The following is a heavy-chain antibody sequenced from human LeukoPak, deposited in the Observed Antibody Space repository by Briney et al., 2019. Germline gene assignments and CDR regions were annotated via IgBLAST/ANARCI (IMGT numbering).Heavy chain of an antibody. J-gene: IGHJ5*02. CDR2: IYFSGGA. D-gene: IGHD2-2*02. CDR3: AGRPYCSSTRCYSGWFDP. V-gene: IGHV4-59*08. Sequence: PETLSVTCTVSGGSISSYYWSWMRQPPGKGLEWVGYIYFSGGANYTPPLQSRVTISVETSKKQFCLKLSSVTAADRAVYYFAGRPYCSSTRCYSGWFDPWGQGTLVTVSS. CDR1: GGSISSYY.